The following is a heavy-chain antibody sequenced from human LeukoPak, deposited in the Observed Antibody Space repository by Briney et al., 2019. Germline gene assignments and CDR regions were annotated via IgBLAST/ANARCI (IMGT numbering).Heavy chain of an antibody. CDR3: ARERRYCSGGSCYYFDY. D-gene: IGHD2-15*01. J-gene: IGHJ4*02. CDR1: GGTFSSYA. Sequence: ASVKVSCKASGGTFSSYAISWVRQAPGQGLEWMGGIIPIFDTANYAQKFQGRVTITADESTSTAYMELSSLRSEDTAVYYCARERRYCSGGSCYYFDYWGQGTLVTVSS. CDR2: IIPIFDTA. V-gene: IGHV1-69*13.